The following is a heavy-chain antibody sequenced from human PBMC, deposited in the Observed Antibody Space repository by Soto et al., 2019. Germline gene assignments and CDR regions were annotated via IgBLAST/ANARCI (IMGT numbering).Heavy chain of an antibody. CDR2: IWYDGHKE. J-gene: IGHJ5*02. D-gene: IGHD3-3*02. CDR1: GFIFSNYG. V-gene: IGHV3-33*01. Sequence: QVQLVESGGGVVQPEKSLRLSCAASGFIFSNYGMHWVRQAPGKGLEWVAVIWYDGHKEYYADSVKGRFIISRDNSRNTVYLQMNSLRGEDTAVYYCARERAVDYYHWFDPWGQGTLVTVSS. CDR3: ARERAVDYYHWFDP.